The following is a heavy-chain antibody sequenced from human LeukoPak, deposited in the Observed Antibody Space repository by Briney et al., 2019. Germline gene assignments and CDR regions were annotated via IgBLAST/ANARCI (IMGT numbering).Heavy chain of an antibody. CDR2: ISGSGRGT. J-gene: IGHJ4*02. Sequence: QPGGSLRLSCAASGFTFSTYAMNWVRQAPGKGLEWVSAISGSGRGTYYADSVKGRFTISRDNSKNSLYLQMNSLRAEDTAKYYCAKEGGSIVGGTIPFDYWGQGTLVTVSS. CDR3: AKEGGSIVGGTIPFDY. CDR1: GFTFSTYA. D-gene: IGHD1-26*01. V-gene: IGHV3-23*01.